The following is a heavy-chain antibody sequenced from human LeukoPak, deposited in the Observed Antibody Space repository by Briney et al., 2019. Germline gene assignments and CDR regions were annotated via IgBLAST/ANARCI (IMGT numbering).Heavy chain of an antibody. CDR3: ARLAVASLGAFDI. D-gene: IGHD6-19*01. V-gene: IGHV1-2*02. Sequence: GASVKVSCKASGYTFTGYYMHWVRQAPGQGLEWMGWINPNSGGTNYAQKFQGRVTMTRDTSISTAYMELSRLRSDDTAVYYCARLAVASLGAFDIWGQGTMVTVSS. J-gene: IGHJ3*02. CDR1: GYTFTGYY. CDR2: INPNSGGT.